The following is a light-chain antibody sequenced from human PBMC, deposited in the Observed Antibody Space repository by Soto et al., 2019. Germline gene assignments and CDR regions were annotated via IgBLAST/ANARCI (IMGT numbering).Light chain of an antibody. J-gene: IGLJ1*01. CDR1: NIGDYT. Sequence: SYVVTQPPSVSVAPGQTATITCGGNNIGDYTVHWYQQKPGQAPAVVVYDDSEWPSGIPERFSGSNSGNTATLTISRVEAGDEADYYCQVWDSSTDQYVFGAGTKVTVL. CDR2: DDS. CDR3: QVWDSSTDQYV. V-gene: IGLV3-21*02.